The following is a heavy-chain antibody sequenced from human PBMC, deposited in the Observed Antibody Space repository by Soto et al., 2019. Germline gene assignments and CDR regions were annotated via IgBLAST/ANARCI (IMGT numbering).Heavy chain of an antibody. CDR1: GYSFINYW. Sequence: GESLKISCKGSGYSFINYWIAWVRQMPGKGLEWMGNIYPGDSETRYSPSFQGQVTISADKSISTAYLQWSSLKAPDTAMYYCSRTGGGKKQQTPKYYYGMDVWGQGTTVTVSS. CDR2: IYPGDSET. CDR3: SRTGGGKKQQTPKYYYGMDV. V-gene: IGHV5-51*01. J-gene: IGHJ6*02. D-gene: IGHD6-13*01.